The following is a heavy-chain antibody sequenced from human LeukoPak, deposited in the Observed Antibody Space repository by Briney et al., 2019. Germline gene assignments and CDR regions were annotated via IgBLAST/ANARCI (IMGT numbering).Heavy chain of an antibody. V-gene: IGHV4-34*01. Sequence: SETLSLTCAVYGGSFSGYYWSWIRQPPGKGLEWIGEINHSESTNYNPSLKSRVTISVDTSKNQFSLKLSSVTAADTAVYYCARGKDYYDSSGYYYWGQGTLVTVSS. CDR1: GGSFSGYY. CDR2: INHSEST. J-gene: IGHJ4*02. D-gene: IGHD3-22*01. CDR3: ARGKDYYDSSGYYY.